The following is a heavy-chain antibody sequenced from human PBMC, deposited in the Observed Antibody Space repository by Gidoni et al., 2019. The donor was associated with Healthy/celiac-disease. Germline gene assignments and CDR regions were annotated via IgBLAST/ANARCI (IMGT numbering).Heavy chain of an antibody. D-gene: IGHD6-19*01. V-gene: IGHV3-23*01. CDR2: ISGSGGST. CDR3: AKDLVAGTNGGAGFDY. J-gene: IGHJ4*02. CDR1: GFTFSSYA. Sequence: EVQLLESGGGLVQPGGSLRLSCAASGFTFSSYAMSWVRQAPGKGLEWVSAISGSGGSTYYADSVKGRFTISRDNSKNTLYLQMNSLRAEDTAVYYCAKDLVAGTNGGAGFDYWGQGTLVTVSS.